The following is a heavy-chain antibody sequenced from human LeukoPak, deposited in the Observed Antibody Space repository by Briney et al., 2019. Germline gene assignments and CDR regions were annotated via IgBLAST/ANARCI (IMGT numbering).Heavy chain of an antibody. Sequence: PGGSLRLSCAASGFTFSSYVMSWVRQAPGKGLEWVSIISGSGGSTYYADSMKGRFTISRDNAKNSLFLQMNSLRAEDTAVYYCARDAVSYFDYWGQGTLVTVSS. V-gene: IGHV3-23*01. J-gene: IGHJ4*02. CDR1: GFTFSSYV. CDR3: ARDAVSYFDY. D-gene: IGHD2-8*01. CDR2: ISGSGGST.